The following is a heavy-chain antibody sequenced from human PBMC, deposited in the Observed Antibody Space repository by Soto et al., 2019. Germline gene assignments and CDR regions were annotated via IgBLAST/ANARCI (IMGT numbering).Heavy chain of an antibody. CDR1: GLTFSTYA. J-gene: IGHJ4*02. CDR3: AKDRPNCYGSGGGYYKAGGDY. Sequence: EVQLLGSGGGLVQPGGSLRLSCAASGLTFSTYAMSWVRQAPGKGLEWVSSISGNGANTYYTDSVKGRFIISRDNSKNTLFLQMKSLSAEDTGLYYCAKDRPNCYGSGGGYYKAGGDYWGQGTLVTVSS. D-gene: IGHD3-10*01. V-gene: IGHV3-23*01. CDR2: ISGNGANT.